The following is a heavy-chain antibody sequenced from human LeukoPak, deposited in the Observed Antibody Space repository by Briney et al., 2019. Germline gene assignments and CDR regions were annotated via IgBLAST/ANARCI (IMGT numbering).Heavy chain of an antibody. D-gene: IGHD6-13*01. Sequence: GGSLRLSCSASGFTFSRSPRHWVRQAPGKGLEYVSAISSDGVSTYYGASVKGRFTISRDNSKNTLYLQMSSLRVEDTALYYCVKEAAFYDHWGPGTLVTVSS. CDR3: VKEAAFYDH. CDR2: ISSDGVST. J-gene: IGHJ4*02. V-gene: IGHV3-64D*06. CDR1: GFTFSRSP.